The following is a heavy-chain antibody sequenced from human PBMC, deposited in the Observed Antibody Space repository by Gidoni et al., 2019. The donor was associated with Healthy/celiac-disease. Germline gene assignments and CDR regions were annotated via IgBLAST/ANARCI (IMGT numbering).Heavy chain of an antibody. CDR1: AGTFSCYP. J-gene: IGHJ4*02. Sequence: QLLQSGAEVKKPASSVKVSCNASAGTFSCYPISCVRQAPGHGPEWMGGFITIFGTENYEQKFQGRVTITADESTSTAYMELSSLRSEDTAVYYCARVQGGYYYDSSGYFHFDYWGQGTLVTVSS. D-gene: IGHD3-22*01. CDR2: FITIFGTE. V-gene: IGHV1-69*01. CDR3: ARVQGGYYYDSSGYFHFDY.